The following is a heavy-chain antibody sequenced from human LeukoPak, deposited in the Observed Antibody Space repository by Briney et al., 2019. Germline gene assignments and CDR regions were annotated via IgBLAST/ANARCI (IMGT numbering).Heavy chain of an antibody. D-gene: IGHD3-10*01. V-gene: IGHV4-38-2*02. CDR3: ARHGLWFGEVTWYFDL. CDR2: IYYSGST. J-gene: IGHJ2*01. CDR1: GYSISSGYY. Sequence: SETLSLTCTVSGYSISSGYYWGWIRQPPGKGLEWIGSIYYSGSTYYNPSLKSRVTISVDTSKNQFSLKLSSVTAADTAVYYCARHGLWFGEVTWYFDLWGRGTLVTVSS.